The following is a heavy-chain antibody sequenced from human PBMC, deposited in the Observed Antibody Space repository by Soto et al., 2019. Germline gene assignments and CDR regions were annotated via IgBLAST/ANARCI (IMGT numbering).Heavy chain of an antibody. Sequence: ASVKVSCKASGYSFTSYYMHWVRQAPGQGLEWMGIINSVSGGTSYAQKFQSRVTMTRDTSMSTVYMQLSSLTSEDTAVYFCARDLGYCVSTSCRTYGMDVWG. V-gene: IGHV1-46*01. J-gene: IGHJ6*02. CDR1: GYSFTSYY. D-gene: IGHD2-2*01. CDR2: INSVSGGT. CDR3: ARDLGYCVSTSCRTYGMDV.